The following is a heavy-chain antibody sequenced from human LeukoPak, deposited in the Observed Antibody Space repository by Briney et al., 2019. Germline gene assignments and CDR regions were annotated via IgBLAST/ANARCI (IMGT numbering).Heavy chain of an antibody. Sequence: GGSLRLSCAASGFTFSSYAMSWVRQAPGKGLEWVSAISGSGGSTYYADSVKGRFTISRDNSKNTLYLQINSLRAEDTAVYYCAKTRDVVVPAAIWPVPFDPWGQGTLVTVSS. CDR2: ISGSGGST. CDR3: AKTRDVVVPAAIWPVPFDP. V-gene: IGHV3-23*01. D-gene: IGHD2-2*01. J-gene: IGHJ5*02. CDR1: GFTFSSYA.